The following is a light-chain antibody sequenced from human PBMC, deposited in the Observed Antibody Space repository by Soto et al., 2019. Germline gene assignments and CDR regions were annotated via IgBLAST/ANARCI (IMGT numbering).Light chain of an antibody. CDR2: EVS. CDR1: SSDVGAFNH. V-gene: IGLV2-14*01. CDR3: TAYTTSSTYV. Sequence: QSVLTQPASVSGSPGQSITISCTATSSDVGAFNHVSWYQQYPGKVPKLIISEVSNRPSGLSNRFSGSKSGNTASLTISGLQAEDEDDYYCTAYTTSSTYVFGTGTKLTVL. J-gene: IGLJ1*01.